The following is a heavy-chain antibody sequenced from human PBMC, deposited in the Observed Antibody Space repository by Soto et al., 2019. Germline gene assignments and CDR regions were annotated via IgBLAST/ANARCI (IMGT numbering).Heavy chain of an antibody. Sequence: EVQLLESGGGLVQPGGSLRLSCAASGFTFSSYAMRWVRQAPGKGLEWVSAISGSGDSTYYADSVKGRFTISRDNSKNTLYLQMNGLSAEDTAKYYCARRGSGSYYDYWGQGTLVTVSS. J-gene: IGHJ4*02. CDR2: ISGSGDST. CDR3: ARRGSGSYYDY. V-gene: IGHV3-23*01. CDR1: GFTFSSYA. D-gene: IGHD1-26*01.